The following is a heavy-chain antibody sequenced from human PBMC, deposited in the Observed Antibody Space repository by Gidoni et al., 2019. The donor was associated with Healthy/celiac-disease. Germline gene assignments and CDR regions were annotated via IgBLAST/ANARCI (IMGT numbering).Heavy chain of an antibody. Sequence: QVQLQQWGAGLLKPSETLSLTCAVYGGSFSGYYWSWIRQPPGKGLEWIGEINHSGSTNYNPSLKSRVTISVDTSKNQFSLNLSSVTAAETAVYYCARGRGRAVAGTVFLLDYWGQGTLVTVSS. D-gene: IGHD6-19*01. CDR3: ARGRGRAVAGTVFLLDY. CDR1: GGSFSGYY. J-gene: IGHJ4*02. CDR2: INHSGST. V-gene: IGHV4-34*01.